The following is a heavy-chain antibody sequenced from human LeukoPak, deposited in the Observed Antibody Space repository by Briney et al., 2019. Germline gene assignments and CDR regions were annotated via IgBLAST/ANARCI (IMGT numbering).Heavy chain of an antibody. CDR2: ISWDGGST. CDR3: AKDGTIDCSSTSCYGPLDY. D-gene: IGHD2-2*01. CDR1: GFTFDDYA. Sequence: PGGSLRLSSAASGFTFDDYAMHWVRQAPGKGLEWVSLISWDGGSTYYADSVKGRFTISRDNSKNSLYLQMNSLRAEDTALYYCAKDGTIDCSSTSCYGPLDYWGQGTLVTVSS. V-gene: IGHV3-43D*03. J-gene: IGHJ4*02.